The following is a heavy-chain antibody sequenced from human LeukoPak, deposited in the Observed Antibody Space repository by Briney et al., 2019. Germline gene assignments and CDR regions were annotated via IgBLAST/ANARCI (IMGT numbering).Heavy chain of an antibody. Sequence: PSETLSLICTVSGGSISSSSYYWGWIRQPPGKGLEWIGSIYYTGSTNYNPSLQSRVTISVDTSKNQFSLKLTSVTAADTAVYFCARTLRGLLPRTYWGQGTLVTVSS. J-gene: IGHJ4*02. D-gene: IGHD3-22*01. CDR1: GGSISSSSYY. CDR3: ARTLRGLLPRTY. CDR2: IYYTGST. V-gene: IGHV4-39*01.